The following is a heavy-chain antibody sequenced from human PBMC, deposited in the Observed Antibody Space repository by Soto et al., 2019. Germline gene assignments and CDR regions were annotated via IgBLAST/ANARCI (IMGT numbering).Heavy chain of an antibody. V-gene: IGHV1-69*06. J-gene: IGHJ4*02. CDR1: GGTFSSYA. Sequence: SVKVSCKASGGTFSSYAISWVRQAPGQGLEWMGGIIPIFGTANYAQKFQGRVTITADRSTSTAYMELSSLRSEDTAVYYCARANWNYEVVDYWGQGTLVTVSS. D-gene: IGHD1-7*01. CDR2: IIPIFGTA. CDR3: ARANWNYEVVDY.